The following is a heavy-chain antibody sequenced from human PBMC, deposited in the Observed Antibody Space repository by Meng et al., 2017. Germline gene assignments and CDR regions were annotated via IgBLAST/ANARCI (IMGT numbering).Heavy chain of an antibody. D-gene: IGHD5-12*01. V-gene: IGHV1-2*06. CDR2: INTRSGDT. J-gene: IGHJ4*02. CDR3: AREIGGAGYH. Sequence: ASVKVSCKASGYTFIGYYMHWGRQAPGQGLEWMGRINTRSGDTNSAQKFQGRVTMTRDTSISTAYMELSSLRSDDTAVYYCAREIGGAGYHWGQGTLVTVSS. CDR1: GYTFIGYY.